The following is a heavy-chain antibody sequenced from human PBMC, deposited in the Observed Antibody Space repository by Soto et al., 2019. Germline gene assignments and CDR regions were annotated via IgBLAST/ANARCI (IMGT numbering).Heavy chain of an antibody. CDR2: INPSGGST. CDR1: GYTFTSYY. V-gene: IGHV1-46*03. D-gene: IGHD5-12*01. J-gene: IGHJ3*02. CDR3: ARDGRGRVNIVATRAFDI. Sequence: ASVKVSCKASGYTFTSYYMHWVRQAPGQGLEWMGIINPSGGSTSYAQKFQGRVTMTRDTSTSTVYMELSSLRSEDTAVYYCARDGRGRVNIVATRAFDIWGQGTMVTVS.